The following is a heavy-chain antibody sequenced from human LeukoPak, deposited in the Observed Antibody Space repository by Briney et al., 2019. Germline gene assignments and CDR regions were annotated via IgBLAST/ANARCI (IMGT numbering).Heavy chain of an antibody. D-gene: IGHD3-22*01. CDR2: INPSGGST. J-gene: IGHJ4*02. Sequence: ASVKVSCKASGYTFTSYYMHWVRQAPGQGLEWMAIINPSGGSTSYAQKFQGRVIMTRDTSASTVYMELYSLRSEDTAVYYCARGHSSGYYTGPLDYWAREPWSPSPQ. CDR3: ARGHSSGYYTGPLDY. V-gene: IGHV1-46*01. CDR1: GYTFTSYY.